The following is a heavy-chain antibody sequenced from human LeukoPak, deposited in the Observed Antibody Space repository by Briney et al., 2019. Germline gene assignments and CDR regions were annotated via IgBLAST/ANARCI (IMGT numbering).Heavy chain of an antibody. V-gene: IGHV6-1*01. D-gene: IGHD4-11*01. CDR3: ARKGTVTTPFDY. J-gene: IGHJ4*02. CDR2: TYYRSKWIS. Sequence: SQTLSLTCAISGDSVSSDSAAWTWIRQSPSRGLEWLGRTYYRSKWISDYALSVKSRITINADTSKNQFSLQLNPVTPEDTAVYYCARKGTVTTPFDYWGQGILVTVSS. CDR1: GDSVSSDSAA.